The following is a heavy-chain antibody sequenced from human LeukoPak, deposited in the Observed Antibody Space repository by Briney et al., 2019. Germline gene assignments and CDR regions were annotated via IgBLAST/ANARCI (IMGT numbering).Heavy chain of an antibody. J-gene: IGHJ3*01. CDR1: GYTFSDNH. Sequence: EASVKVSCKASGYTFSDNHMYWIRQAPGQGLECMGWISPNSGGTNYAQKFQGRITMTGDTSISPGYMELSSLRSDDTAVYYCARELGRNAFDVWGQGTMVTVSS. V-gene: IGHV1-2*02. CDR2: ISPNSGGT. D-gene: IGHD7-27*01. CDR3: ARELGRNAFDV.